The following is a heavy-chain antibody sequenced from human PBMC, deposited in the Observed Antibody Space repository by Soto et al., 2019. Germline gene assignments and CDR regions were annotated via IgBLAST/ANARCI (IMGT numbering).Heavy chain of an antibody. Sequence: QVQLVQSGAEVKKPGSSVKVSCKASGGTFSSYAISWVRQAPGLGLEWMGGIIPIFGTANYAQKFHSRVTITADEFTSTAYMELSSLRSEDTAVYYCARNSGKQIIYYYYYGMDVWGQGTTVTVSS. J-gene: IGHJ6*02. CDR1: GGTFSSYA. CDR2: IIPIFGTA. V-gene: IGHV1-69*01. CDR3: ARNSGKQIIYYYYYGMDV. D-gene: IGHD6-19*01.